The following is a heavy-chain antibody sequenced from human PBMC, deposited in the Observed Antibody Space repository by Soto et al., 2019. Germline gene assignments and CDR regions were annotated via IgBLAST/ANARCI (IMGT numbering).Heavy chain of an antibody. CDR2: ISAYNGNT. J-gene: IGHJ5*02. CDR1: GYTFTSYG. CDR3: ARDLEMYYDFWSGYYTGNWFDP. V-gene: IGHV1-18*01. D-gene: IGHD3-3*01. Sequence: ASVKVSCKAPGYTFTSYGISWVRQAPGQGLEWMGWISAYNGNTNYAQKLQGRVTMTTDTSTSTAYMELRSLRSDDTAVYYCARDLEMYYDFWSGYYTGNWFDPWGQGTLVTVSS.